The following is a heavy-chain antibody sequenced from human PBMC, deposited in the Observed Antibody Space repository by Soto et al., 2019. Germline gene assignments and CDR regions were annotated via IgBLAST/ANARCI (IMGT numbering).Heavy chain of an antibody. J-gene: IGHJ4*02. V-gene: IGHV3-11*04. D-gene: IGHD1-26*01. Sequence: GGALRLSCAASGFTFSDYYMNGIRQAPGKGLEWVSYISSGAITIYYADSVKGRFTISRDDAKNSLYLQMNSLRAEDTAVYYCASIDRGELLSYSGQGTLVRVSS. CDR2: ISSGAITI. CDR1: GFTFSDYY. CDR3: ASIDRGELLSY.